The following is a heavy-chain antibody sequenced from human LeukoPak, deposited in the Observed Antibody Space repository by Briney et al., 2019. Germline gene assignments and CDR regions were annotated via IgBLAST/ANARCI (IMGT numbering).Heavy chain of an antibody. Sequence: GESLKISCKGSGYSFTGYWIGWVRQMPGKGLEWMGIIYPGDSDTRHSPSFQGQVTISADKSISTAYLQWSSLKASDTAIYYCARRDGYNMGAFDIWGQGTMVTVSS. CDR1: GYSFTGYW. CDR3: ARRDGYNMGAFDI. CDR2: IYPGDSDT. D-gene: IGHD5-24*01. J-gene: IGHJ3*02. V-gene: IGHV5-51*01.